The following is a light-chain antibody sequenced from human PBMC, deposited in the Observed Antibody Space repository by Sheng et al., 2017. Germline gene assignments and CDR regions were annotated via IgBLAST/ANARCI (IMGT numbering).Light chain of an antibody. CDR3: LQHNNYPLT. Sequence: DIQMTQSPSAMSASVGDRVTITCRASQGITNYLTWFQQKPGTVPKRLIYAASSLQSGVPSRFSGSRSGTEFTLTISNLQPEDFATYYCLQHNNYPLTFGEGPRWRSN. CDR1: QGITNY. J-gene: IGKJ4*01. V-gene: IGKV1-17*03. CDR2: AAS.